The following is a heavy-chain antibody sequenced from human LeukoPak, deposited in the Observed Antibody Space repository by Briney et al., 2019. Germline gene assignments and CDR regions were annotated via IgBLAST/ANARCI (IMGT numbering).Heavy chain of an antibody. CDR2: INHSGST. CDR3: ARDTVAGIFDY. Sequence: SETLSLTCAVYGGSFSGYYWSWIRQPPGKGLEWIGEINHSGSTNYNPSLKSRVTMSVDTSKNQFSLKLSSVTAADTAVYYCARDTVAGIFDYWGQGTLVTVSS. CDR1: GGSFSGYY. D-gene: IGHD6-19*01. J-gene: IGHJ4*02. V-gene: IGHV4-34*01.